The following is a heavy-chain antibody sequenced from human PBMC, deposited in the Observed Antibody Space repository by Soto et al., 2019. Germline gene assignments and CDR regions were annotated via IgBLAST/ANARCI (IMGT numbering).Heavy chain of an antibody. CDR2: IIPIFGTA. J-gene: IGHJ3*02. D-gene: IGHD1-26*01. CDR3: ARDFVRSGSYLDDAFDI. CDR1: GGTFSSYA. Sequence: QVQLVQSGAEVKKPGSSVKVSCKASGGTFSSYAISWVRQAPAQGLEWMGGIIPIFGTANYAQKFQGRVTITADESTSTAYMELSSLRSEDTAVYYCARDFVRSGSYLDDAFDIWGQGTMVTVSS. V-gene: IGHV1-69*01.